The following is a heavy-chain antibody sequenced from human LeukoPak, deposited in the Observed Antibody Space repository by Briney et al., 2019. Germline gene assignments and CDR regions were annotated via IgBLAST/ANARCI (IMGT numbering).Heavy chain of an antibody. V-gene: IGHV1-69*13. CDR1: GGTFSSYA. CDR3: ARVEIVGWPTDETGLDYYYYYGMDV. CDR2: IIPIFGTA. J-gene: IGHJ6*02. Sequence: SVKVSCKASGGTFSSYAISWVRQAPGQGLEWMGGIIPIFGTANYAQKFQDGVTITADESTSTAYMELSSLRSEDTAVYYCARVEIVGWPTDETGLDYYYYYGMDVWGQGTTVTVSS. D-gene: IGHD2-2*03.